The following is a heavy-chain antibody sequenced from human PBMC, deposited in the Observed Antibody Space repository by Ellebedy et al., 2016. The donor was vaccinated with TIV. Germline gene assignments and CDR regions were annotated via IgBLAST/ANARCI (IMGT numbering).Heavy chain of an antibody. CDR2: IYHGDSDT. CDR1: GYKFTSYW. J-gene: IGHJ6*03. Sequence: ASVKVSCKGSGYKFTSYWIGWVRQMPGKGLEWMAIIYHGDSDTRYSPSFQGQVTISVDKFISTAYLQWSSLKASDTAMYYCARQAGGSGTYYHHNYHYMDVWGKGTTVTVSS. CDR3: ARQAGGSGTYYHHNYHYMDV. V-gene: IGHV5-51*01. D-gene: IGHD3-10*01.